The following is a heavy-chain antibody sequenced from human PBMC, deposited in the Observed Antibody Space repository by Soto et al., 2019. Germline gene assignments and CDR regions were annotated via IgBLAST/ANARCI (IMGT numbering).Heavy chain of an antibody. V-gene: IGHV4-34*01. Sequence: PSETLSLTCAVYGGSFSGYYWSWIRQPPGKGLEWIGEINHSGSTNYNPSLKSRVTISVDTSKNQFSLKLSSVTAADTAVYYCARREYSGYLYYYYYGMDVWGQGTTVTVSS. CDR2: INHSGST. CDR1: GGSFSGYY. D-gene: IGHD5-12*01. CDR3: ARREYSGYLYYYYYGMDV. J-gene: IGHJ6*02.